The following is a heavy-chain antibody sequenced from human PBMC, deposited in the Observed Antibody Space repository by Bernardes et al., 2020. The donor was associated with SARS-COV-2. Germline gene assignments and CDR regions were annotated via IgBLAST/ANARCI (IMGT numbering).Heavy chain of an antibody. V-gene: IGHV3-48*03. CDR2: ISNSGGTI. J-gene: IGHJ6*03. Sequence: GGSLRLSCVASGFTFSSYEMNWVRQAPGKGLEWVSYISNSGGTIYYADSVKGRFTISRDNAKNSLYLQMNSLRAEDTAVYYCAKSPPNSNYDFWSGYSHYYYYYMDVWGKGTTVTVSS. D-gene: IGHD3-3*01. CDR1: GFTFSSYE. CDR3: AKSPPNSNYDFWSGYSHYYYYYMDV.